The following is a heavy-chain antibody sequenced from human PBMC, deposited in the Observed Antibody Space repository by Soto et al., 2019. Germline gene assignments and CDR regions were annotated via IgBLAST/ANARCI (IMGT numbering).Heavy chain of an antibody. D-gene: IGHD1-1*01. CDR2: INERGST. CDR3: ARGSGIVALPGELEDVKYDY. CDR1: GQSFSGHS. Sequence: QVQLQQWGAGLVKPSETLSLSCAVYGQSFSGHSWAWIRQPPGKGLEWIGEINERGSTYYNPSLKSRVTNSTDTSKNQFSRKLSSVSAADTAAYFCARGSGIVALPGELEDVKYDYWGQGTLVNVSS. V-gene: IGHV4-34*01. J-gene: IGHJ4*02.